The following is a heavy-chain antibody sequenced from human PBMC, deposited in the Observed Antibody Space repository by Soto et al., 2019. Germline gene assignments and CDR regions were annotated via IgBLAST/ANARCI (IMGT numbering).Heavy chain of an antibody. V-gene: IGHV3-33*01. CDR3: ARDEGYCSGGSCNTLFDY. D-gene: IGHD2-15*01. J-gene: IGHJ4*02. Sequence: QVQLVESGGGVVQPGRSLRLSCAASGFTFSSYGMHWVRQAPGKGLEWVAVIWYDGSNKYYADSGKGRFTISRDNSKNPLYLQMNSLRAEDTAVYYCARDEGYCSGGSCNTLFDYWGQGTLVTVSS. CDR2: IWYDGSNK. CDR1: GFTFSSYG.